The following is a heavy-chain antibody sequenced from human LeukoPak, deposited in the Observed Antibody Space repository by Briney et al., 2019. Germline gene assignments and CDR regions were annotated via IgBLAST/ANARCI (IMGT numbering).Heavy chain of an antibody. CDR2: ISYDGSNE. CDR1: GFTFSTYG. Sequence: PGGSLRLSCAASGFTFSTYGMHWVRQAPGKGLEWMAIISYDGSNEYYTDSVKGRFTISRDNAKNSLYLQMNSLRAEDTAVYYCARDIRISGSYSGVYWGQGTLVTVSS. D-gene: IGHD1-26*01. CDR3: ARDIRISGSYSGVY. J-gene: IGHJ4*02. V-gene: IGHV3-30*03.